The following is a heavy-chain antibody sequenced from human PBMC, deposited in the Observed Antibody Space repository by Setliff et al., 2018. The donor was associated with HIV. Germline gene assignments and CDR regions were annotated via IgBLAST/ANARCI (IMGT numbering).Heavy chain of an antibody. V-gene: IGHV4-4*08. J-gene: IGHJ4*02. CDR2: IYTSGSA. CDR1: GGSISSHY. D-gene: IGHD3-10*01. CDR3: ARLVEVRGAANDYFDC. Sequence: SETLSLTCTVSGGSISSHYWSWIRQPPGKRLEWIGHIYTSGSANYNPSLKSRVTISVAMSKNQFSLKLSSVTAADTAVYYCARLVEVRGAANDYFDCWGQGTLVTVSS.